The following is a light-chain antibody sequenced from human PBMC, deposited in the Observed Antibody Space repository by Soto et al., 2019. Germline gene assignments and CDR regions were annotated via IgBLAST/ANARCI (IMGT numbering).Light chain of an antibody. CDR1: QSISNH. J-gene: IGKJ1*01. CDR3: QQSYSTPVWT. V-gene: IGKV1-39*01. CDR2: AAS. Sequence: DIQMTQSPSSLSASVEDRVIITCRASQSISNHLNWYQQKPGKAPKLLIYAASRLQRGVPPRSSGSGSGTGFTLTISSLQPEDFATYYCQQSYSTPVWTFGQGTKVDIK.